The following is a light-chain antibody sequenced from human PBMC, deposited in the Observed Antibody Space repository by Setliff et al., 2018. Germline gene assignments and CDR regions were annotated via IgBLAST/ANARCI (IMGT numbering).Light chain of an antibody. CDR1: SSDVGYYNY. CDR3: SSHTTSSTWV. CDR2: EVG. Sequence: QSVLTQPASVSGSPGQSITISCTGTSSDVGYYNYVSWYQQHPGKAPKLMIYEVGNRPSGVSNRFSGSKSGNTASLTISGLQAEDDADYYCSSHTTSSTWVFGGGTKVTVL. J-gene: IGLJ3*02. V-gene: IGLV2-14*01.